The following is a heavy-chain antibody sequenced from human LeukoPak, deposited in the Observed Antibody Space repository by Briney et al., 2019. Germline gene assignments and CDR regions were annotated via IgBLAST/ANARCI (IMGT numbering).Heavy chain of an antibody. D-gene: IGHD5-18*01. J-gene: IGHJ3*02. CDR1: GYTFTSYA. CDR2: INAGNGNT. CDR3: AISPGYSYANDAFDI. V-gene: IGHV1-3*01. Sequence: ASVKVSCKASGYTFTSYAMHWVRQAPGQRLEWMGWINAGNGNTKYSQKFQGRVTITRDTSASTAYMELSSLRSEDTAVYYCAISPGYSYANDAFDIWGQGTMVTVSS.